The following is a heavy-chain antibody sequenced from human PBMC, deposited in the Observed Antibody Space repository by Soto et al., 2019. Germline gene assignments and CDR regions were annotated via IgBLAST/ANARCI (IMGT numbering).Heavy chain of an antibody. J-gene: IGHJ5*02. Sequence: ASVKVSSKTPGYTISNYGITWVRQAPGQPLEWLGWISLYSDGTNYAQKFQGRVSMTTDTSTTTAYMELRSLRSDDTAVYYCARVVPGAEAWFGPWGQGTLVTVPS. V-gene: IGHV1-18*01. CDR2: ISLYSDGT. CDR3: ARVVPGAEAWFGP. D-gene: IGHD3-10*01. CDR1: GYTISNYG.